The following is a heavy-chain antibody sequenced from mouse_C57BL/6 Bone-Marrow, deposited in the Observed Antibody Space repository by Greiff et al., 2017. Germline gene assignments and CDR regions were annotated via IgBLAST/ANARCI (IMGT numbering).Heavy chain of an antibody. D-gene: IGHD1-1*01. J-gene: IGHJ4*01. Sequence: QVQLQQPGAELVMPGASVTLSCKASGYTFTSYWMHWVKQRPGQGLEWIGEIDPSDSYTNYNQKFKGKSTLTVDKSSSTAYMQLSSLTSEDSAVYYCAREATVVAGDYYAMDFGGQGTSVTVSS. V-gene: IGHV1-69*01. CDR3: AREATVVAGDYYAMDF. CDR2: IDPSDSYT. CDR1: GYTFTSYW.